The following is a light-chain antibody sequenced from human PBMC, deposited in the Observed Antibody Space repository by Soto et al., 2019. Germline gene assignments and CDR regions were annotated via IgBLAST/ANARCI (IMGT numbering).Light chain of an antibody. CDR3: QQTYKTPLT. CDR1: QSISNY. J-gene: IGKJ1*01. Sequence: DIQMTQSPSSLSASLGDRVTITCRASQSISNYLNWYQQRPGKAPKLLIYLASSLSSGVPSKFSGSGSGTDFTLTISVLQPEDSATYYCQQTYKTPLTFGQGTKVDI. V-gene: IGKV1-39*01. CDR2: LAS.